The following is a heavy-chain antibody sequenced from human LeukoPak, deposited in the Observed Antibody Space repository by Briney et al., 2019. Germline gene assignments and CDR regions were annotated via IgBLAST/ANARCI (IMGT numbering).Heavy chain of an antibody. CDR3: AIIYDSSGYYFEDKYFRH. CDR1: GGTFSSYA. D-gene: IGHD3-22*01. Sequence: SVEVSCKASGGTFSSYAISWVRQAPGQGLEWMGRIIPILGIANYAQKFQGRVTITADKSTSTAYMELSSLRSEDTAVYYCAIIYDSSGYYFEDKYFRHWGQGTLVTVSS. CDR2: IIPILGIA. J-gene: IGHJ1*01. V-gene: IGHV1-69*04.